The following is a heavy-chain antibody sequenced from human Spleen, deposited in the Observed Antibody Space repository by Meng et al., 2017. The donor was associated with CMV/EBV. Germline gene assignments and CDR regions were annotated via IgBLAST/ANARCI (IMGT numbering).Heavy chain of an antibody. J-gene: IGHJ4*02. CDR1: GFTFSSYA. D-gene: IGHD3-22*01. Sequence: AASGFTFSSYAMHWVRQAPGKGLEWVAVISYDGSNKYYADSVKGRFTISRDNSKNTLYLQMNSLRAEDTAVYYCARDYYDSNGLFDYWGQGTLVTVSS. CDR2: ISYDGSNK. V-gene: IGHV3-30-3*01. CDR3: ARDYYDSNGLFDY.